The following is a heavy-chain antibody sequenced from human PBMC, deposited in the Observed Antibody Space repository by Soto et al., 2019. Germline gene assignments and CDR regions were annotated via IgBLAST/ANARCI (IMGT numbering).Heavy chain of an antibody. Sequence: EVQLLESGGGLVQPGGSLRLSCTASGFTFNNDVMNWVRQAPGKGLEWVSAISGSGSSTYYADSVKGRFTISRDNTKNTLYLKMNSLRAEDTAVYYCAKRVGITGSRAIDYWGQGTLVTVSS. CDR1: GFTFNNDV. D-gene: IGHD1-20*01. CDR3: AKRVGITGSRAIDY. CDR2: ISGSGSST. V-gene: IGHV3-23*01. J-gene: IGHJ4*02.